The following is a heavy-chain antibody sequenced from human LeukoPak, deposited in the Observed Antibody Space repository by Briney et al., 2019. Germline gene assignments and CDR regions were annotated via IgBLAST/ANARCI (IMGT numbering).Heavy chain of an antibody. V-gene: IGHV1-69*13. CDR2: IIPIFGTA. CDR3: VRGRDYYDSSGYYSYYFDY. CDR1: GGTFSSYA. J-gene: IGHJ4*02. D-gene: IGHD3-22*01. Sequence: GASVKVSCKASGGTFSSYAISWVRQATGQGLEWMGGIIPIFGTANYAQKFQGRVTITADESTSTAYMELSSLRSEDTAVYCCVRGRDYYDSSGYYSYYFDYWGQGTLVTVSS.